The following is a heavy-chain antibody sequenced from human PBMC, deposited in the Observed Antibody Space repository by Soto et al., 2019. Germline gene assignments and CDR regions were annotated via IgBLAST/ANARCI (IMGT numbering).Heavy chain of an antibody. CDR1: GYTFYSHS. CDR2: INADYGNT. J-gene: IGHJ6*02. V-gene: IGHV1-18*01. D-gene: IGHD5-18*01. Sequence: EASVKVSCKASGYTFYSHSISWVRQAPGQGLEWMGRINADYGNTQYAQKFRGRVTMTTDTSTTTVYMELTNLRSDDTAVYYCARCIQGDYYYGMDVWGQGTTVTAP. CDR3: ARCIQGDYYYGMDV.